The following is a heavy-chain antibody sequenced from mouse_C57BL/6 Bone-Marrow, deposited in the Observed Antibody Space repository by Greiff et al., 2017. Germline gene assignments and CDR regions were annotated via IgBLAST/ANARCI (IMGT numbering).Heavy chain of an antibody. CDR1: GFNFKDDY. CDR2: IDPENGDT. D-gene: IGHD1-1*01. J-gene: IGHJ2*01. Sequence: VQLQQSGAELVRPGASVKLSCTASGFNFKDDYMHWVKQRPEQGLEWIGWIDPENGDTEYASKFQGKATITEDTSSNTAYLQLSSLTSEDTAVYYCTTPVVDGYWGQGTTLTVSS. CDR3: TTPVVDGY. V-gene: IGHV14-4*01.